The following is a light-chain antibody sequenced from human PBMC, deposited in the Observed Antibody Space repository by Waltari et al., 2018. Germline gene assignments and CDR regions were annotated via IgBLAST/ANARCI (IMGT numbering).Light chain of an antibody. CDR2: EVS. CDR1: DSDVVAYDF. Sequence: QSALTQPASVSGSPGQSITISCSGTDSDVVAYDFVSWYQQHPGKAPHLIIYEVSNRSSWISNRFSSSKAGNTASLTISGLQAEDEADYYCSSYTTSSAPGVFGTGTRVTVL. J-gene: IGLJ1*01. V-gene: IGLV2-14*01. CDR3: SSYTTSSAPGV.